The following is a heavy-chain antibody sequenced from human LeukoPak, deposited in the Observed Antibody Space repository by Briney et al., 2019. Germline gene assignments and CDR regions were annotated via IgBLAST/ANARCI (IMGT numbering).Heavy chain of an antibody. CDR1: GGSISSGGYY. CDR2: IYYSGST. D-gene: IGHD3-9*01. J-gene: IGHJ6*02. V-gene: IGHV4-31*03. CDR3: ARGLDPQYYDILTGYPESVSDYGMDV. Sequence: SETLSLTCTVSGGSISSGGYYWSWIRQHPGKGLEWIGYIYYSGSTYYNPSLKSRVTISVDTSKNQFSLKLSSVTAADTAVYYCARGLDPQYYDILTGYPESVSDYGMDVWGQGTTVTVSS.